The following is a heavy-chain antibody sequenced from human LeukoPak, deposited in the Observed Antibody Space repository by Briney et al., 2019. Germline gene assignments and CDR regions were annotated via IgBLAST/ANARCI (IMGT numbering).Heavy chain of an antibody. CDR2: INSVGSST. D-gene: IGHD6-19*01. J-gene: IGHJ5*02. CDR1: GFTFSSFW. CDR3: ARERTSGWDAFDT. Sequence: GGSLRLSCAASGFTFSSFWMHWVRQAPGKGLVWVSRINSVGSSTSYADSVKGRFTISRDNAKDTLYLQMNSLRAEDTAVYYCARERTSGWDAFDTWGQGTLVTVSS. V-gene: IGHV3-74*01.